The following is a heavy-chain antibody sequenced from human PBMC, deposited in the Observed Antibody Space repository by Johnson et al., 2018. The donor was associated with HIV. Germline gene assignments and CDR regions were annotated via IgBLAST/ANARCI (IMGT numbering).Heavy chain of an antibody. CDR3: ARGVDGAFDI. CDR2: ISYDGSNK. D-gene: IGHD3-10*01. CDR1: GFTFSSYA. Sequence: QMQLVESGGGVVQPGRSLRLSCAASGFTFSSYAMHWVRQAPGTGLEWVAVISYDGSNKYYADSVKGRFTISRDNSKNTLYLQMNSLRAEDTAVYYCARGVDGAFDIWGQGTMVTVSS. J-gene: IGHJ3*02. V-gene: IGHV3-30-3*01.